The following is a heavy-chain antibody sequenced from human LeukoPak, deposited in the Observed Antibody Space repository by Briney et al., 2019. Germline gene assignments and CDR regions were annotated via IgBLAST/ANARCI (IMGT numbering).Heavy chain of an antibody. Sequence: PGRSLRLSCAASGFTFDDYAMHWVRQAPGKGLEWVSGISWNSGSIGYADSVKGRFTISRDNAKNSLYLQMNSLRAEDTVLYYCAKDRGSGCFDYWGQGTLVTVSS. V-gene: IGHV3-9*01. CDR3: AKDRGSGCFDY. J-gene: IGHJ4*02. D-gene: IGHD3-10*01. CDR1: GFTFDDYA. CDR2: ISWNSGSI.